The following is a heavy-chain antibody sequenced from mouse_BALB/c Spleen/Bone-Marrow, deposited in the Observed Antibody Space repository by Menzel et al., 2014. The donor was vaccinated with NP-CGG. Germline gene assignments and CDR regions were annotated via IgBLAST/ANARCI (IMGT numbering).Heavy chain of an antibody. CDR2: ISTYYGDA. CDR3: ASGNYYYAMDY. V-gene: IGHV1S137*01. D-gene: IGHD2-1*01. Sequence: VKLVESGAELVRPGVSVKISCKGSGYTFTDYAMHWVKQSHAKSLEWIGVISTYYGDASYNQKFKGKATMTVDKSSSTAYMELARLTSEDSAIYYCASGNYYYAMDYWGQGTSVTVSS. J-gene: IGHJ4*01. CDR1: GYTFTDYA.